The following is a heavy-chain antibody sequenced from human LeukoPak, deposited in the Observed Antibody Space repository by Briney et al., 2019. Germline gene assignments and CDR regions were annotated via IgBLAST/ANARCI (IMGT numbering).Heavy chain of an antibody. J-gene: IGHJ4*02. V-gene: IGHV3-49*04. CDR1: GFTFGDYT. CDR2: IRSKAYGTTT. CDR3: TRDGATLDY. Sequence: TGGSLRLSCTASGFTFGDYTMSWVRQARGGGVGWVGFIRSKAYGTTTEHAASVKGRFTTSRDDSKSIAYLQMNSLKTEDTAMYYCTRDGATLDYWGQGTLVTVSS. D-gene: IGHD1-26*01.